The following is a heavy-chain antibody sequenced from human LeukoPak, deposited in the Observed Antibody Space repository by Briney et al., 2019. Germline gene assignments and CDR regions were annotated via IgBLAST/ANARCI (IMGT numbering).Heavy chain of an antibody. V-gene: IGHV1-69*05. CDR3: ARSYYYYGSGSPLDY. D-gene: IGHD3-10*01. Sequence: SVKVSCKASGGTFSSYAISWVRQAPGQGLEWMEGIIPIFGTANYAQKFQGRVTITTDESTSTAYMELSSLRSEDTAVYYCARSYYYYGSGSPLDYWGQGTLVTVSS. CDR1: GGTFSSYA. J-gene: IGHJ4*02. CDR2: IIPIFGTA.